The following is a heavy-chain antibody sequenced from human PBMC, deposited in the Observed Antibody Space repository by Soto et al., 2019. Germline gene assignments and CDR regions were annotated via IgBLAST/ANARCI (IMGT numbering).Heavy chain of an antibody. CDR3: ARGYSSGPDY. CDR2: INSDGSTT. V-gene: IGHV3-74*01. J-gene: IGHJ4*02. CDR1: GFKFSNHW. Sequence: GGSLRLSCAASGFKFSNHWMHWVRQAPGKGLEWVSRINSDGSTTTYADSVKGRFTIFRHNAKNTLYLQLNSLRAEVTALYYCARGYSSGPDYWGQGTLVTVSS. D-gene: IGHD6-19*01.